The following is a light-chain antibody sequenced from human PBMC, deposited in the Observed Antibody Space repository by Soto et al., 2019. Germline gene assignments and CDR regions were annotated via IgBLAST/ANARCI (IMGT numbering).Light chain of an antibody. CDR1: PSALYSSNNRDS. V-gene: IGKV4-1*01. J-gene: IGKJ2*01. CDR3: QQYYSTMYT. CDR2: WAS. Sequence: DILMTQFPDSLAVSLCARATINFKTSPSALYSSNNRDSLAWYQQKPGLPPKLLIYWASIRASGVPDRFSGGGSGTDFTLTISSLQAEDVAVYYCQQYYSTMYTFGQGTKVDIK.